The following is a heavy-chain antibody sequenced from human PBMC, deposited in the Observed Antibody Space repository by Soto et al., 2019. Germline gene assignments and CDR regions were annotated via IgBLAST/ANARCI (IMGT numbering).Heavy chain of an antibody. Sequence: QVQLVQSGAEVKKPGASVKVSCKASGYTFTNYVISWVRQAPGQGLEWMGWISAYNGNTKNAQKLQGRVTMTTDTATSTAYMELRSLRADDTAVYYCARGVGSGSYYNQYNWFDPWGQGTLVTVS. CDR2: ISAYNGNT. D-gene: IGHD3-10*01. CDR1: GYTFTNYV. J-gene: IGHJ5*02. CDR3: ARGVGSGSYYNQYNWFDP. V-gene: IGHV1-18*01.